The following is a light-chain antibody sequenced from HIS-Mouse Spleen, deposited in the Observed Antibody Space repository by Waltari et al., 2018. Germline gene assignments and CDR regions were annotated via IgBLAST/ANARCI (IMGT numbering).Light chain of an antibody. CDR2: DAS. V-gene: IGKV3-11*01. Sequence: EIVLTQSPATLSLSPGERATLSCRASQSVSSYLAWYQKKPGQAPRLLIYDASNRATGIPARFSGSGYGKDFTLTISSLEPEDFAVYYCQQRSNWPSTFGQGTRLEIK. CDR3: QQRSNWPST. J-gene: IGKJ5*01. CDR1: QSVSSY.